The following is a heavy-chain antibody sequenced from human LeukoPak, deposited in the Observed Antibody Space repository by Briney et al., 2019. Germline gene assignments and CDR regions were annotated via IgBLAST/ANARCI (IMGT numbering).Heavy chain of an antibody. CDR3: ARDPQAVRTNTYA. J-gene: IGHJ5*02. D-gene: IGHD4/OR15-4a*01. V-gene: IGHV3-66*01. CDR1: GFTVSNNY. CDR2: IYSGGDT. Sequence: AGGSLRLSCAASGFTVSNNYMNWVRQAPGKGLEWVSLIYSGGDTHYADSVKGRLTISRDSSKNTLYLQMNSLRAEATAVYYCARDPQAVRTNTYAWGQGTLVTVSS.